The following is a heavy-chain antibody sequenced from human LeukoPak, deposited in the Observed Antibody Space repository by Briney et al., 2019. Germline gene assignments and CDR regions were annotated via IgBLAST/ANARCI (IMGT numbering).Heavy chain of an antibody. J-gene: IGHJ4*02. CDR3: AREEYYYDRSGHYVGVDY. CDR1: GGTFSSYA. Sequence: SVKVSCKASGGTFSSYAISWVRQAPGQGLEWMGRIIPIFGTANYAQKFQGRVTITTDESTSTAYMELSSLRSEDTAVYYCAREEYYYDRSGHYVGVDYWGQGTLVTVSS. D-gene: IGHD3-22*01. V-gene: IGHV1-69*05. CDR2: IIPIFGTA.